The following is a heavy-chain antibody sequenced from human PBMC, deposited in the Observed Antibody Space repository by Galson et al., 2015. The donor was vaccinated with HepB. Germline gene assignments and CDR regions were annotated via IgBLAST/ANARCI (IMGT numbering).Heavy chain of an antibody. V-gene: IGHV3-74*01. CDR2: INSDGSST. CDR3: ARVKLLDAFDI. J-gene: IGHJ3*02. CDR1: GFTFSSYW. D-gene: IGHD1-26*01. Sequence: SLRLSCAASGFTFSSYWMHWVRQAPGKGLVWVSRINSDGSSTSYADSVKGRFTISRDNAKNTLYLQMNSLRAEDTAVYYCARVKLLDAFDIWGQGTMVTVSS.